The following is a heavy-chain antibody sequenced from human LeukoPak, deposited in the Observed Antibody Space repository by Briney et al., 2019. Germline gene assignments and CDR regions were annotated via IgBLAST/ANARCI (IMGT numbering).Heavy chain of an antibody. CDR1: GDSFSSVTDY. V-gene: IGHV4-39*07. J-gene: IGHJ4*01. CDR2: GDYSGGT. D-gene: IGHD6-19*01. Sequence: PSETLSLTCTVSGDSFSSVTDYWAWIRQPPGKGLEWIASGDYSGGTYYNPSLESRVAISADMSKNQISLKLTSVTGADTAVYYCAGERGEEYSSGWYKTNFFDNW. CDR3: AGERGEEYSSGWYKTNFFDN.